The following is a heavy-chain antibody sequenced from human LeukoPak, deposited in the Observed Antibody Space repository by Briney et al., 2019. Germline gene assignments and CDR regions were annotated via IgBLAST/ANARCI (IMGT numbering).Heavy chain of an antibody. CDR3: ARILLTGYYASAHYFDY. J-gene: IGHJ4*02. CDR1: GGSISGYY. CDR2: IYYSGST. Sequence: SETLSLTCTVSGGSISGYYWSWIRQPPGKGLEWIGYIYYSGSTNYNPSLKSRVTISVDTSKNQFSLKLSSVTAADTAVYYCARILLTGYYASAHYFDYWGQGTLVTVSS. V-gene: IGHV4-59*12. D-gene: IGHD3-9*01.